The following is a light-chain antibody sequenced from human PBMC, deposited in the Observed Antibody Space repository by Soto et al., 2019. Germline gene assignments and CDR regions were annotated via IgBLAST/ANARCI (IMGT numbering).Light chain of an antibody. V-gene: IGLV4-69*01. Sequence: QSALTQSPSASASLGASVKLTCTLSSGHSNYAIAWHQQLPEKGPRYLMKVNSDGSHSKGDGIPDRFSGSSSGAERYLTISNLQSEDEADYYCQTWGTGIQVFGGGTKLTVL. CDR3: QTWGTGIQV. CDR2: VNSDGSH. CDR1: SGHSNYA. J-gene: IGLJ2*01.